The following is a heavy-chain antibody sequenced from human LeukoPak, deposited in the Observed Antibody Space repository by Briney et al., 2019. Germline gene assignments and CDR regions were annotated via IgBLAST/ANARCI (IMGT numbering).Heavy chain of an antibody. CDR3: ARPPPRYCGGDCDDY. CDR2: IIPIFGTA. CDR1: GGTFSSYA. Sequence: SVKVSCKASGGTFSSYAISWVRQAPGQGLEWMGGIIPIFGTANYAQKFQGRVTITADESTSTAYMELSSLRSGDTAVYYCARPPPRYCGGDCDDYWGQGTLVTVSS. D-gene: IGHD2-21*02. J-gene: IGHJ4*02. V-gene: IGHV1-69*13.